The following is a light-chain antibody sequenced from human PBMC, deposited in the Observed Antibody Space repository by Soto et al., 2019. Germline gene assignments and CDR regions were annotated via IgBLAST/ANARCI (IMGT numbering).Light chain of an antibody. J-gene: IGKJ5*01. CDR2: AAS. Sequence: EIVLTQSPATLSLSPGERATLSCRASYSISTSLAWYQQSPGQSPRLLIYAASNRATGIPARFSGSGSGTDFTLTISSLEPEDFAVYYCQQRSNWPLSITFGQGTRLEIK. CDR1: YSISTS. V-gene: IGKV3-11*01. CDR3: QQRSNWPLSIT.